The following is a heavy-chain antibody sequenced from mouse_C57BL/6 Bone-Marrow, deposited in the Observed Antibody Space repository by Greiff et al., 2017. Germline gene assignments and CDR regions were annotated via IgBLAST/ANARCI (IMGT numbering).Heavy chain of an antibody. V-gene: IGHV1-26*01. J-gene: IGHJ3*01. Sequence: VQLQQSGPELVKPGASVKISCKASGYKFTDYYMNWVKQSHGKSLEWIGDINPNNGGTSYNPKFKGKATLTVAKSSSTAYMELRSLPSEDSAVYYCAREPITTVVAVPYWGQGTLVTVSA. CDR3: AREPITTVVAVPY. CDR1: GYKFTDYY. D-gene: IGHD1-1*01. CDR2: INPNNGGT.